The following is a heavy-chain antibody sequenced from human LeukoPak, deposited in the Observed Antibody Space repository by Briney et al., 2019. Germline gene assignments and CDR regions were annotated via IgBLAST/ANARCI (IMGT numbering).Heavy chain of an antibody. CDR2: INSDGSIT. Sequence: TGGSLRLSCAASGFTFTTYWMHWVRHAPGKGLVWVSHINSDGSITSYADSVKGRFTISRDSSKNTLFLQMNDLTVEDTARYYCARRPGNWGQGILVTVSS. D-gene: IGHD1-14*01. CDR1: GFTFTTYW. V-gene: IGHV3-74*01. CDR3: ARRPGN. J-gene: IGHJ4*02.